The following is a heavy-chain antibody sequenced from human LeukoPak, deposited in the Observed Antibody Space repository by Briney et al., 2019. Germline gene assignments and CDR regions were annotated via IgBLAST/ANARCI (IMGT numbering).Heavy chain of an antibody. CDR3: ARGGSVNWYFDL. CDR1: GYTFTGYY. J-gene: IGHJ2*01. CDR2: INPKSGGT. V-gene: IGHV1-2*02. D-gene: IGHD2-15*01. Sequence: ASVKVSCKASGYTFTGYYMHWVRQAPGQGLEWMGWINPKSGGTNYAQKFQGRVTMTRDTSISTAYMELSRLRSDDTAVYYCARGGSVNWYFDLWGRGTLVTVSS.